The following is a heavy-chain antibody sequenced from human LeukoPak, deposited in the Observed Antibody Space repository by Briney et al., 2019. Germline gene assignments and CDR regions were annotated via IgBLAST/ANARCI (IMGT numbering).Heavy chain of an antibody. CDR3: ARDRPNYHEANGHYYNRDGDH. V-gene: IGHV3-23*01. CDR1: GFTFQIYA. CDR2: MCGTAGCT. Sequence: GGSLRLSCAASGFTFQIYAMSWVRLAPGKGRQWVASMCGTAGCTFYTDSVKGRFTISRDNSKDTLYLQMNDLRADDTAIYYCARDRPNYHEANGHYYNRDGDHWGQGALVTVSS. J-gene: IGHJ5*02. D-gene: IGHD1-14*01.